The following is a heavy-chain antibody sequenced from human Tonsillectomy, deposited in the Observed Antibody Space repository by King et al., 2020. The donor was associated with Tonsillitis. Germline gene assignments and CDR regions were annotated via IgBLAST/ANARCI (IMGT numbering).Heavy chain of an antibody. Sequence: VQLQEAGPGLVKPSQTLSLTCTVSGGSISSGEKYCSWIRQPPGKGLEWFGDICYSGGTSYNPSLKSRDTISVDRSENQFSLKLTSVTAADTAVYYCARWGDYYDSSAYDYWGQGTLVIVSS. V-gene: IGHV4-30-4*01. CDR2: ICYSGGT. D-gene: IGHD3-22*01. J-gene: IGHJ4*02. CDR1: GGSISSGEKY. CDR3: ARWGDYYDSSAYDY.